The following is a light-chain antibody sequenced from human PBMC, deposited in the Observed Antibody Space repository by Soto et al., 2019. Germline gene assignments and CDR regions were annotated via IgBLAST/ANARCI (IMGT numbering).Light chain of an antibody. Sequence: DIQMTQSPSTLSASVGDRVTITCRASQSISTWLAWYQQKPWKAPKLLIYKASSLESGVPSRFSGSGSGTEFTLTISSLQPDDFATYYCQQYNDYSPYTFGQGTKLEIK. CDR1: QSISTW. V-gene: IGKV1-5*03. J-gene: IGKJ2*01. CDR3: QQYNDYSPYT. CDR2: KAS.